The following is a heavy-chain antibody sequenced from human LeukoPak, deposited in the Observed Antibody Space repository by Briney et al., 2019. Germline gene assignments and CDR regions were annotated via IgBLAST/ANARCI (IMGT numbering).Heavy chain of an antibody. J-gene: IGHJ4*02. CDR3: ARERAARPQYYFDY. D-gene: IGHD6-6*01. CDR1: GFTFSTYT. Sequence: GGSLRLSCAASGFTFSTYTMNWVRQAPGKGLEWVSYISSNSTIIYYADSVKGRFTISRDNAKNSLYLQMNSLRAEDTAVYYCARERAARPQYYFDYWGQGTLVTVSS. CDR2: ISSNSTII. V-gene: IGHV3-48*04.